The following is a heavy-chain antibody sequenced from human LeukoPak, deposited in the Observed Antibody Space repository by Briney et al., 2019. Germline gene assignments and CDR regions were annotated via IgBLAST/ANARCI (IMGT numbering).Heavy chain of an antibody. Sequence: SETLSLTCTVSGDSISSNSYYWGRIRQPPGKGLECIGIAYYSGITYYNPSLKSRVTISVATSQNQFSLQLGSVTDADTAVYYCARHYHYYGSGSYVDYWGQGTLVTVSS. D-gene: IGHD3-10*01. CDR2: AYYSGIT. J-gene: IGHJ4*02. V-gene: IGHV4-39*01. CDR1: GDSISSNSYY. CDR3: ARHYHYYGSGSYVDY.